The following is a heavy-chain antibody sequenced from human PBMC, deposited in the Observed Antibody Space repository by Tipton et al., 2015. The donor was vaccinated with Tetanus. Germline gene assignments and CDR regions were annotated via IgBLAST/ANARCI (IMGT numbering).Heavy chain of an antibody. D-gene: IGHD6-19*01. Sequence: TLSLTCDVYGGSFSGNYWSWIRQPPGKGLEWIGEINHRGGTMYNPSLKSRVTISGDTSRNHFSLNLTSVTAADTAVYYCASLPKHWLAPRGAPWGQGTLVTASS. CDR3: ASLPKHWLAPRGAP. CDR2: INHRGGT. CDR1: GGSFSGNY. J-gene: IGHJ5*02. V-gene: IGHV4-34*01.